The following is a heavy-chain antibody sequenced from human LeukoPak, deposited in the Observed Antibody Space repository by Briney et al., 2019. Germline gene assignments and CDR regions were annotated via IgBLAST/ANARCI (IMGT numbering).Heavy chain of an antibody. J-gene: IGHJ4*02. CDR2: INHSGST. D-gene: IGHD3-9*01. CDR1: GGSFSGYY. Sequence: SETLSLTCAVYGGSFSGYYGSWIRQPPGKGLEWIGEINHSGSTNYNPSLKSRVTISVDTSKNQFSLKLSSVTAADTAVYYCARGPQGADDILTGYYSLFDYWGQGTLVTVSS. V-gene: IGHV4-34*01. CDR3: ARGPQGADDILTGYYSLFDY.